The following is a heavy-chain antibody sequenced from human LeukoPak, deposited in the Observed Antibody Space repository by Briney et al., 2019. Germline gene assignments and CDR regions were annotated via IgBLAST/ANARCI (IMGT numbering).Heavy chain of an antibody. D-gene: IGHD3-22*01. CDR2: INPNSGGT. V-gene: IGHV1-2*02. Sequence: ASVKVSCKASGYTFTGYYMHWVRQAPGQGLEWMGWINPNSGGTNYAQKFQGRVTMTRDTSISTAYMELSRLRSDDTAVYYCAREHSSSGPPGYWGQGTLVTVSS. CDR1: GYTFTGYY. CDR3: AREHSSSGPPGY. J-gene: IGHJ4*02.